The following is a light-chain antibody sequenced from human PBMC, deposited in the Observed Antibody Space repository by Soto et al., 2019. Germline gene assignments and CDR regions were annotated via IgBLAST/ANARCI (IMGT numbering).Light chain of an antibody. CDR3: QQYGSSRWT. J-gene: IGKJ1*01. V-gene: IGKV3-20*01. CDR2: GAS. Sequence: DIGLTQSPGTLSLSPGERATLSCRASQSVSSSYLAWYQQNRGQAPRLLIYGASSRAPGIPDRFGGSGSGTDFTLTISRLEPEDFAVYYCQQYGSSRWTFGQGTKVDIK. CDR1: QSVSSSY.